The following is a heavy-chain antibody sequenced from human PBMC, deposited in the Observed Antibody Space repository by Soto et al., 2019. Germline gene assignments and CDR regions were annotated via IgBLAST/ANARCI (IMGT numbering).Heavy chain of an antibody. Sequence: SETLSLTCSVSGVSVRNSYWNWIRQSAGQGLEWIGRISPSGNTNYNPSLNSRLTISVDTSKNQVSLNLTSVTAADTGLYYCAREGGVPALVDPWGQGTLVTVSS. D-gene: IGHD3-16*01. J-gene: IGHJ5*02. CDR1: GVSVRNSY. CDR2: ISPSGNT. CDR3: AREGGVPALVDP. V-gene: IGHV4-4*07.